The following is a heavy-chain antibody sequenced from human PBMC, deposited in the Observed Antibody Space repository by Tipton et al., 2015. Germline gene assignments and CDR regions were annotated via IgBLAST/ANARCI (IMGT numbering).Heavy chain of an antibody. CDR2: ISLSGST. V-gene: IGHV4-31*02. J-gene: IGHJ6*02. D-gene: IGHD2-2*01. CDR1: RASLRSGRYY. Sequence: LRLSCTVSRASLRSGRYYVNWIRQHPQKGLEWIGYISLSGSTSRNPSLESPFYMSVDPSKEEFSLTLSSVTAADTAVYYCARDGIVVVPGAPPEYYYGMDVWGQGTTVTVSS. CDR3: ARDGIVVVPGAPPEYYYGMDV.